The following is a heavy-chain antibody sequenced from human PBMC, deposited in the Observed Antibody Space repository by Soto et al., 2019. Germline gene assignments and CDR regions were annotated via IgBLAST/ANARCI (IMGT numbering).Heavy chain of an antibody. CDR3: AGQYYDSSGYSGVYLY. J-gene: IGHJ4*02. V-gene: IGHV4-31*03. Sequence: SETLSLTCTVSGGSISSGGYYWSWIRQHPGKGLEWIGHIYYSGSTYYNPSLKSRVTISVDTSKNQFSLKLSSVTAADTAVYYCAGQYYDSSGYSGVYLYWGQGTLVTVSS. D-gene: IGHD3-22*01. CDR1: GGSISSGGYY. CDR2: IYYSGST.